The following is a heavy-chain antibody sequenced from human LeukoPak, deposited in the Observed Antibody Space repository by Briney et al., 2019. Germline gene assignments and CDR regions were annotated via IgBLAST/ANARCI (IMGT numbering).Heavy chain of an antibody. CDR1: GYRFTTYW. Sequence: GESLKISCKGSGYRFTTYWIGWVRQMPGKGLEWIGIIFPGDSDTTYSPSLQGQVTISADKSINTAYLQWSSLRASDTAMYYCATSESQTKFDYWGQGTLVTVSS. CDR2: IFPGDSDT. CDR3: ATSESQTKFDY. D-gene: IGHD1/OR15-1a*01. J-gene: IGHJ4*02. V-gene: IGHV5-51*01.